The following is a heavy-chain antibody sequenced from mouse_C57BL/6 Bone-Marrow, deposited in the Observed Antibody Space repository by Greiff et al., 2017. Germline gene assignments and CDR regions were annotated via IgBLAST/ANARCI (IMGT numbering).Heavy chain of an antibody. Sequence: EVQGVESGGGLVKPGGSLKLSCAASGFTFSSYAMSWVRQTPEKRLEWVATISDGGSYTYYPDNVKGRFTISRDNAKNNLYLQMSHLKSEDTAMYYCARDLDSSGYRFAYWGQGTLVTVSA. CDR1: GFTFSSYA. CDR2: ISDGGSYT. J-gene: IGHJ3*01. V-gene: IGHV5-4*01. D-gene: IGHD3-2*02. CDR3: ARDLDSSGYRFAY.